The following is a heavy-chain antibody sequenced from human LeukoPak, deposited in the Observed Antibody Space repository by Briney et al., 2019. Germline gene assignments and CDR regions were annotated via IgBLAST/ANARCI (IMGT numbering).Heavy chain of an antibody. V-gene: IGHV3-48*04. D-gene: IGHD3-10*01. CDR2: ISSSGSTI. CDR1: GFTFSSYG. Sequence: GGSLRLSCAASGFTFSSYGMSWVRQAPGKGLEWVSYISSSGSTIYYADSVKGRFTISRDNAKNSLYLQMNSLRAEDTAVYYCARAPRFRLVGVPKGPFDPWGQETLVTVSS. J-gene: IGHJ5*02. CDR3: ARAPRFRLVGVPKGPFDP.